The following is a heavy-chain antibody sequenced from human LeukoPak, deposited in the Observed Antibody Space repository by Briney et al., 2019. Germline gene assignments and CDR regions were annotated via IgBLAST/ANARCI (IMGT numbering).Heavy chain of an antibody. CDR2: IFRGDGT. CDR3: VKEVPGTTIYD. CDR1: GFIVSTNY. Sequence: GGSLRLSCVASGFIVSTNYMSWVRQAPGKGLEWVAVIFRGDGTYHADSVKGRFTISRDTSKNTVYLHMNSLTAEDTAIYYCVKEVPGTTIYDWGEGILVTVSS. V-gene: IGHV3-66*01. J-gene: IGHJ4*02. D-gene: IGHD4-11*01.